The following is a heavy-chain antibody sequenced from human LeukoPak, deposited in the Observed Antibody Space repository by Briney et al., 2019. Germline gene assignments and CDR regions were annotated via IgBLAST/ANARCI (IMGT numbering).Heavy chain of an antibody. Sequence: QPGGSLRLSCAASGFTFDDYAMHWVRQAPGKGLEWVSGISWNSGSIGYADSVKGRFTISRDNAKNSLYLQMNSLRAEDMALYYFAKEGRRLGGPPDAFDIWGQGTMVTVSS. D-gene: IGHD3-16*01. J-gene: IGHJ3*02. CDR2: ISWNSGSI. V-gene: IGHV3-9*03. CDR3: AKEGRRLGGPPDAFDI. CDR1: GFTFDDYA.